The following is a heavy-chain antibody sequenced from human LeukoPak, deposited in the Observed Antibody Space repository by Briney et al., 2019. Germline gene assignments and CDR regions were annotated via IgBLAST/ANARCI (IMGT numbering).Heavy chain of an antibody. CDR3: AREGGSGVMDV. CDR1: GFTFSSYS. CDR2: ISSSSSYI. D-gene: IGHD3-10*01. J-gene: IGHJ6*02. Sequence: GGSLRLSCAASGFTFSSYSMNWVRQAPGKGLEWVSSISSSSSYIYYADSVKGRFTISRDNAKNSLYLQVNSLRAEDTAVYYCAREGGSGVMDVWGQGTTVTVSS. V-gene: IGHV3-21*01.